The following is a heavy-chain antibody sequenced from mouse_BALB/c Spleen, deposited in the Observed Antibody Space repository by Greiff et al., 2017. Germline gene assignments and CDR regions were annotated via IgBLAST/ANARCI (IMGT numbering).Heavy chain of an antibody. V-gene: IGHV5-12-1*01. CDR3: ARQGYYGSRDYAMDY. CDR2: ISSGGGST. J-gene: IGHJ4*01. Sequence: EVKLMESGGGLVEPGGSLKLSCAASGFAFSSYDMSWVRQTPEKRLEWVAYISSGGGSTYYPDTVKGRFTISRDNAKNTLYLQMSSLKSEDTAMYYCARQGYYGSRDYAMDYWGQGTSVTVSS. D-gene: IGHD1-1*01. CDR1: GFAFSSYD.